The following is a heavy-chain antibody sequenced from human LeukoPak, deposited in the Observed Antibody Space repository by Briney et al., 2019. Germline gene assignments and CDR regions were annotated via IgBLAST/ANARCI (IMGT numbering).Heavy chain of an antibody. J-gene: IGHJ5*02. CDR1: GYTFTGYY. CDR3: ARKGSSGYWFDP. CDR2: INPNSGGT. D-gene: IGHD3-10*01. V-gene: IGHV1-2*02. Sequence: ASVKVSCKASGYTFTGYYMHWVRQAPGQGLEWMGWINPNSGGTNYAQKFQGRVTMARNTSISTAYMELSSLRSEDTAVYYCARKGSSGYWFDPWGQGTLVTVSS.